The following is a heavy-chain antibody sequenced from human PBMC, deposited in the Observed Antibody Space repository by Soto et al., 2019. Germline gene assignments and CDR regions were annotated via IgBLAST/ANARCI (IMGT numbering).Heavy chain of an antibody. V-gene: IGHV3-53*01. CDR1: GFTVSSNY. CDR2: IYSGGST. CDR3: ARGDGELLPAGALDI. J-gene: IGHJ3*02. D-gene: IGHD1-26*01. Sequence: EVQLVESGGGLIQPGGSLRLSCAASGFTVSSNYMSCVRQAPGKGLEWVSVIYSGGSTYYADSVKGRFTISRDNSKNTLYLQMNSLRAEDTAVYYCARGDGELLPAGALDIWGQGTMVTVSS.